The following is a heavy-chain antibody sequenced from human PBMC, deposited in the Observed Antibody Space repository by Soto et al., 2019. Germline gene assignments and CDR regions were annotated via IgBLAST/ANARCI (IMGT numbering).Heavy chain of an antibody. CDR2: ISGSGGST. Sequence: EVQLLESGGGLVQPGGSLRLSCAASGFTFSSYAMSWVRQAPGKGLEWVSAISGSGGSTYYADSVKGRFTISRDNSKNTLYLQMNSLRAEDTAVYYCAKIWRGRGVSGYYSSWGYDAFDIWGQGTMVTVSS. D-gene: IGHD5-12*01. J-gene: IGHJ3*02. V-gene: IGHV3-23*01. CDR3: AKIWRGRGVSGYYSSWGYDAFDI. CDR1: GFTFSSYA.